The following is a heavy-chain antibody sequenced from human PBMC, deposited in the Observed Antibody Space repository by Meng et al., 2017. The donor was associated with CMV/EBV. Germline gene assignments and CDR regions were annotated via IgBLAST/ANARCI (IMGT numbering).Heavy chain of an antibody. CDR2: IYYSGST. CDR1: GGSISSGDYY. CDR3: ARVTSRVAGAFDY. J-gene: IGHJ4*02. D-gene: IGHD1-14*01. V-gene: IGHV4-30-4*08. Sequence: VPQQESGPGLGKPSQTQSLTCTGSGGSISSGDYYWCWIRQPPGKGLEWIGYIYYSGSTYYNPSLKSRVTISVDTSKNQFSLKLSSVTAADTAVYYCARVTSRVAGAFDYWGQGTLVTVSS.